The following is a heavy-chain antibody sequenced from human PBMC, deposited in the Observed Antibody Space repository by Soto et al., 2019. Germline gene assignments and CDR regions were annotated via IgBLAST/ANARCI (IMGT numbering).Heavy chain of an antibody. CDR2: MNPNSGNT. D-gene: IGHD6-19*01. V-gene: IGHV1-8*01. Sequence: QVQLVQSGAEVKKPGASVKVSCKASGYTFTSYDINWVRQATGQGLEWMGWMNPNSGNTGYAQKFQGRVTMTRNTSISTAYMELSSLRSEDTAVYYCARVDQPAVVVARWIAVAGGFWFDPWGQGTLVTVSS. CDR3: ARVDQPAVVVARWIAVAGGFWFDP. J-gene: IGHJ5*02. CDR1: GYTFTSYD.